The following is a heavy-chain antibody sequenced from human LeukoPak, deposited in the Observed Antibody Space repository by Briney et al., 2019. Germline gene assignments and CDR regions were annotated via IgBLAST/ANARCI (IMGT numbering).Heavy chain of an antibody. CDR3: ARDQKVGATPYFGMDV. CDR2: IIPMVGTV. CDR1: GGTFSSYA. D-gene: IGHD1-26*01. J-gene: IGHJ6*02. V-gene: IGHV1-69*04. Sequence: ASVKVSCKASGGTFSSYAINWVRQAPGQGLEWMGRIIPMVGTVKYAQKFQGRVTIIADKFTSTAYMEMSSLRSEDTAMYYCARDQKVGATPYFGMDVWGQGTTVTVSS.